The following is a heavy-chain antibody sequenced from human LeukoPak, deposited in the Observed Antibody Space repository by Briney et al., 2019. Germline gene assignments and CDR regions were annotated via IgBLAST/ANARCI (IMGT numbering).Heavy chain of an antibody. Sequence: ASVKVSCKASGYTFTGYYMHWVRQAPGHGLEWMGRINPNSGGTNYAQKFQGRVTMTRDTSISTAYMELSRLRSDDTAVYYCARDPYYHDSSGYSDYWGQGTLVTVSS. CDR2: INPNSGGT. V-gene: IGHV1-2*06. CDR3: ARDPYYHDSSGYSDY. D-gene: IGHD3-22*01. CDR1: GYTFTGYY. J-gene: IGHJ4*02.